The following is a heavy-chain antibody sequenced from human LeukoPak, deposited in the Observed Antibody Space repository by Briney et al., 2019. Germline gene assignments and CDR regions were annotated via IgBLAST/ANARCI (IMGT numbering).Heavy chain of an antibody. D-gene: IGHD1-1*01. CDR1: GFTFSTYN. V-gene: IGHV3-21*01. CDR2: IKSRDTDM. CDR3: TGGGLYNNDY. J-gene: IGHJ4*02. Sequence: NPGGSLRLSCAASGFTFSTYNMNWVRQAPGKGLEWVSSIKSRDTDMYYADSVKGRFAISRDNAKNSLYLQMNSLRAEDTAVYYCTGGGLYNNDYWGQGTLVTVSS.